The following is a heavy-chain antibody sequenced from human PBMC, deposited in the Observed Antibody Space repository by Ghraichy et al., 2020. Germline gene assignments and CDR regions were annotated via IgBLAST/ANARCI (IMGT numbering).Heavy chain of an antibody. D-gene: IGHD5-12*01. J-gene: IGHJ4*02. CDR2: VYYGGST. CDR1: GGSISSSRYY. V-gene: IGHV4-39*01. Sequence: SETLSLTCTVSGGSISSSRYYWGWIRQPPGKGLEWIGSVYYGGSTYYNPSLKSRVTISIDTSKNQFSLKLSSVTAADTAVYYCARVRGYSGYEFDYWGQGTLVTVSS. CDR3: ARVRGYSGYEFDY.